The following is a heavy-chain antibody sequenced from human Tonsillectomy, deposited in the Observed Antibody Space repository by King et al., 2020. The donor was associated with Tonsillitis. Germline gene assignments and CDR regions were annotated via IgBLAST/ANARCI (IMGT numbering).Heavy chain of an antibody. CDR2: INHSGST. J-gene: IGHJ5*02. V-gene: IGHV4-34*01. D-gene: IGHD3-10*01. CDR1: GGSFSGYY. CDR3: ARGPYYDSGRNNWFDP. Sequence: VQLQQWGAGLLKPSETLSLTCAVYGGSFSGYYWSWNRQPPGKGLEWIGEINHSGSTNYNPSLKSRVTISVDTSKNQFSLKLSSVTAADTAGYYCARGPYYDSGRNNWFDPWGQGTLFTVSS.